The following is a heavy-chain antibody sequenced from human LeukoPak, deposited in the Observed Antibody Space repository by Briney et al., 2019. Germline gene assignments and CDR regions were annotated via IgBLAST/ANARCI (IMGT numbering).Heavy chain of an antibody. V-gene: IGHV3-11*04. CDR2: ISSSGSTI. CDR1: GFTFSDYC. D-gene: IGHD6-13*01. CDR3: ARDSRYSSTTDY. J-gene: IGHJ4*02. Sequence: GGSLRLSCAASGFTFSDYCMSWIRQAPGKGLEWVSYISSSGSTIYYADSVKGRFTISRDNAKNSLYLQMNSLRAEDTAVYYCARDSRYSSTTDYWGQGTLVTVSS.